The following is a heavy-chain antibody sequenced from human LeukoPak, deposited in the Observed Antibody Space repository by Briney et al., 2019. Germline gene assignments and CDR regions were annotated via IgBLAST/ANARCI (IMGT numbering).Heavy chain of an antibody. CDR3: ATNFGLFDY. CDR2: INQDGREK. V-gene: IGHV3-7*01. Sequence: GGSLRLSCAAYGFTFSNYWMSWVRQAPGKGLEWVANINQDGREKYYVDSVKGRFTISRDNATNSLYLQMNSLRVEDTAVYYCATNFGLFDYWGQGTLVTVSS. J-gene: IGHJ4*02. D-gene: IGHD1-7*01. CDR1: GFTFSNYW.